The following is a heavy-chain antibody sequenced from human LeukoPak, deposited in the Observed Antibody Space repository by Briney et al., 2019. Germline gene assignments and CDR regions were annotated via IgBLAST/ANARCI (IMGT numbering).Heavy chain of an antibody. Sequence: GRSLRLSCAASGFTFDDYAMHWVRQAPGKGLEWVSGISWNSGSIGYADSVKGRFTISRDNAKNSLYLQMNSLRAEDTAVYYCARDGTVFDPWGQGTLVTVSS. CDR3: ARDGTVFDP. CDR1: GFTFDDYA. V-gene: IGHV3-9*01. CDR2: ISWNSGSI. D-gene: IGHD1-1*01. J-gene: IGHJ5*02.